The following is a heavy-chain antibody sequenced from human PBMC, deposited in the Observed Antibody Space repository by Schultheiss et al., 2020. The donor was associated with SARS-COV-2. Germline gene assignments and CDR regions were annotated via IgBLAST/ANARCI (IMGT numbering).Heavy chain of an antibody. CDR1: GYTFTTYW. CDR3: ARGGTGSYADY. D-gene: IGHD3/OR15-3a*01. Sequence: GGSLRLSCEGSGYTFTTYWIGWVRQMPGKGLEWMGIIYPGDSDSRYRPSFQGRVTISADKSISTAYLQWSSLKASDTAIYYCARGGTGSYADYWGQGTLVTVSS. J-gene: IGHJ4*02. V-gene: IGHV5-51*01. CDR2: IYPGDSDS.